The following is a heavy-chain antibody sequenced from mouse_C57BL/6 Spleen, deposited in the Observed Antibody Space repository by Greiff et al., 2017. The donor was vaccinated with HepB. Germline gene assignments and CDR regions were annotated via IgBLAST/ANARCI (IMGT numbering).Heavy chain of an antibody. CDR3: ARFFYYGSSPFYFDY. Sequence: QVQLQQPGAELVKPGASVKMSCKASGYTFTSYWITWVKQRPGQGLEWIGDIYPGSGSTNYNEKFKSKATLTVDTSSSTAYMQLSSLTSEDSAVYYCARFFYYGSSPFYFDYWGQGTTLTVSS. D-gene: IGHD1-1*01. V-gene: IGHV1-55*01. J-gene: IGHJ2*01. CDR1: GYTFTSYW. CDR2: IYPGSGST.